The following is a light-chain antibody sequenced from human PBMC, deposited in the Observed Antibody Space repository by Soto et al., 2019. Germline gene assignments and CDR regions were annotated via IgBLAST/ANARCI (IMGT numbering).Light chain of an antibody. CDR1: SSDVGGYNY. V-gene: IGLV2-11*01. CDR2: DVS. CDR3: GSYAGSPRYV. Sequence: QSALTQPRSVSGSPGQSVTISCTGTSSDVGGYNYVSWYQQHPGKAPKVMIYDVSERPSGVPDRFSGFKSGNTASLTISGLQCEDEADYYCGSYAGSPRYVLGTGTKATVL. J-gene: IGLJ1*01.